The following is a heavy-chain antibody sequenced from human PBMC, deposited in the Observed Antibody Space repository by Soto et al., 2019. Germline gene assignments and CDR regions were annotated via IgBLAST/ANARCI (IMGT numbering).Heavy chain of an antibody. Sequence: QVQLVESGGGVVQPGRSLRLSCAASGFTFSSYGMHWVRQAPGKGLEWVAVIWYDGSNKYYADSVKGRFTISRDNSKNTLYLQMNSLRAEDTAVYYCARAGWLQCPRSAWYFDLWGRGTLVTVSS. V-gene: IGHV3-33*01. D-gene: IGHD5-12*01. CDR2: IWYDGSNK. J-gene: IGHJ2*01. CDR1: GFTFSSYG. CDR3: ARAGWLQCPRSAWYFDL.